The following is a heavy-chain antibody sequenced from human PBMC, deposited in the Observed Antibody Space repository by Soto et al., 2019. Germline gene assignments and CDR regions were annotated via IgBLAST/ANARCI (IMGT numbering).Heavy chain of an antibody. V-gene: IGHV1-58*01. CDR2: IVVGSGNT. Sequence: SVKVSCKASGFTFTSSAVQWVRQARGQRLEWIGWIVVGSGNTNYAQKFQGWVTMTRDTSISTAYMELSRLRSDDTAVYYCARDPIYGSGSYYNYYYYGMDVWGQGTTVTVSS. D-gene: IGHD3-10*01. CDR3: ARDPIYGSGSYYNYYYYGMDV. CDR1: GFTFTSSA. J-gene: IGHJ6*02.